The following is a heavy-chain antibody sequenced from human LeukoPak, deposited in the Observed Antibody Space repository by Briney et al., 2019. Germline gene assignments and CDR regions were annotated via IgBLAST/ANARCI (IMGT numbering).Heavy chain of an antibody. Sequence: SETLSLTCAVYGGSFSGYYWSWIRQPPGKGLEWIGEINHSGSTNYNPSLKSRVTISVDTSKNQFSLKLTSVTAADTAVYYCVKQGNGGFFQYWGQGPLVTVSS. CDR1: GGSFSGYY. J-gene: IGHJ1*01. V-gene: IGHV4-34*01. CDR2: INHSGST. D-gene: IGHD1/OR15-1a*01. CDR3: VKQGNGGFFQY.